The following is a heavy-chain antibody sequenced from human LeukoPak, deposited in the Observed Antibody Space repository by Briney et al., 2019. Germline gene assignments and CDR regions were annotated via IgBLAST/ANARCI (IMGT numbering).Heavy chain of an antibody. CDR2: ISAYNGNT. Sequence: ASVKVSCKASGYTFTGYYMHWVRQAPGQGLEWMGWISAYNGNTNYAQKLQGRVTMTTDTSTSTAYMELRSLRSDDTAVYYCARYYYGSGTLRYFDYWGQGTLVTVSS. CDR3: ARYYYGSGTLRYFDY. J-gene: IGHJ4*02. V-gene: IGHV1-18*04. CDR1: GYTFTGYY. D-gene: IGHD3-10*01.